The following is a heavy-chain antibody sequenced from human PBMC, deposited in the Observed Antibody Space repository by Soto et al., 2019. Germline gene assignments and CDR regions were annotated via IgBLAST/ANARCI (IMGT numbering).Heavy chain of an antibody. CDR1: GFTFSSYA. CDR2: ISYDGSNK. V-gene: IGHV3-30-3*01. CDR3: ARVLYGDYHFDY. D-gene: IGHD4-17*01. Sequence: GGSLRLSCAASGFTFSSYAMHWVRQAPGKGLEWVAVISYDGSNKYYADSVKGRFTISRDNSKNTLYLQMNSLRAEDTAVYYCARVLYGDYHFDYWGQGTLVTVSS. J-gene: IGHJ4*02.